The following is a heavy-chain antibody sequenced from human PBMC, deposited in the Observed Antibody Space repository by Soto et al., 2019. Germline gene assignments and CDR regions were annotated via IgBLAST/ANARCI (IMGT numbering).Heavy chain of an antibody. CDR3: ARPDFGDYWYFDL. D-gene: IGHD4-17*01. V-gene: IGHV1-69*08. J-gene: IGHJ2*01. Sequence: QDQLVQSWAEVKKPGSSVKVSCKAFGGPFSSHTFSWVRQAPGQGLEWMGRIIPALGTTTYAQKFQGRVTITADESVTTVYMELNSLRTEDTAVYYCARPDFGDYWYFDLWGRGTLVTVSS. CDR1: GGPFSSHT. CDR2: IIPALGTT.